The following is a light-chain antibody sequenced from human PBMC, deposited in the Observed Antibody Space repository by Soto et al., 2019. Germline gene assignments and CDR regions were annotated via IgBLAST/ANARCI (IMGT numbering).Light chain of an antibody. CDR1: SSYIGGYKY. CDR3: TSYSRYRVLV. Sequence: QSALTQPASVSGSLGQSITISCTGTSSYIGGYKYVSWYQQHPGKAPKLIIFEVSNRPSGVSDRFSGSNSGNTASLTISGLQAEDEADYYCTSYSRYRVLVFGGGTKVTVL. V-gene: IGLV2-14*01. J-gene: IGLJ3*02. CDR2: EVS.